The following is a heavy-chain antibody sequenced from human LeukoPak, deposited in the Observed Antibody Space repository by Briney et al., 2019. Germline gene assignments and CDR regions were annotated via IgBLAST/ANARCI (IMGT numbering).Heavy chain of an antibody. CDR2: ISRGGGST. V-gene: IGHV3-23*01. D-gene: IGHD3-3*01. J-gene: IGHJ4*02. CDR3: AKVDRYDFWSGYYATFDY. CDR1: GFTFSSYA. Sequence: GGSLRLSCAASGFTFSSYATSWVRQAPGKGLEWVSAISRGGGSTYYADSVKGRFTISRDNSKNTLYLQMNSLRAEDTAVYYCAKVDRYDFWSGYYATFDYWGQGTLVTVSS.